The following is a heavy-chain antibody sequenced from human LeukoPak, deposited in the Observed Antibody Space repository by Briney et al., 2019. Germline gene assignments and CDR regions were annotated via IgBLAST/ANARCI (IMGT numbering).Heavy chain of an antibody. V-gene: IGHV4-39*01. CDR2: IYYSGST. D-gene: IGHD1-26*01. CDR1: GGSISSSSYY. Sequence: SETLSLTCTVSGGSISSSSYYWGWIRQPPGKGLEWIGGIYYSGSTYYNPSLKSRVTISVDTSKNEFSLKVRSVTAADTAMYYCARQAVVGATRWFDSWGQGTLVTVSS. CDR3: ARQAVVGATRWFDS. J-gene: IGHJ5*01.